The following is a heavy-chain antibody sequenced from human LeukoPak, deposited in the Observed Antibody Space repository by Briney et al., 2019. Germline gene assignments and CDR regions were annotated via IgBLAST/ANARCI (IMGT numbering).Heavy chain of an antibody. CDR2: IFSSSSYI. CDR1: GFTFSSYS. D-gene: IGHD2-2*03. J-gene: IGHJ4*02. V-gene: IGHV3-21*01. CDR3: ARRVGYCSSTSCYAGDY. Sequence: NPGGSLRLSCAAPGFTFSSYSMNWVRQAPGKGLEWVSSIFSSSSYIYYADSVKGRFTISRDNAKNSLYLQMNSLRAEDTAVYYCARRVGYCSSTSCYAGDYWGQGTLGTVSS.